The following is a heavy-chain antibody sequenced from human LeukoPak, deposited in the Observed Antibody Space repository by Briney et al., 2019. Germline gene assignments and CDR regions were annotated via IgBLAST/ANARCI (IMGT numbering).Heavy chain of an antibody. CDR2: ISYDGSNK. J-gene: IGHJ4*02. Sequence: GRSLRLSCAASGFTFSSYGMHWVRQAPGKGLEWVAVISYDGSNKYYADSVKGRFTISRDNSKNTLYLQMNSLRAEDTAVYYCCSGPIYNYFDYWGQGTRVTVSS. D-gene: IGHD6-19*01. V-gene: IGHV3-30*03. CDR3: CSGPIYNYFDY. CDR1: GFTFSSYG.